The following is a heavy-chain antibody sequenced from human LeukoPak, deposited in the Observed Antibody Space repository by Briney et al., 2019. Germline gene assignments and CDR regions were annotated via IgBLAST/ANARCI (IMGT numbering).Heavy chain of an antibody. D-gene: IGHD3-10*01. Sequence: PGGSLRLSCAASGFTVSSNYMSWVRQAPGKGLEWVSVIYSGGSTYYADSVKGRFTISRDNSKNTLYLQMNSLRAEDTAVYYCARDTTLVRGESDCYYGMDVWGQGTTVTVSS. CDR2: IYSGGST. J-gene: IGHJ6*02. CDR1: GFTVSSNY. CDR3: ARDTTLVRGESDCYYGMDV. V-gene: IGHV3-53*01.